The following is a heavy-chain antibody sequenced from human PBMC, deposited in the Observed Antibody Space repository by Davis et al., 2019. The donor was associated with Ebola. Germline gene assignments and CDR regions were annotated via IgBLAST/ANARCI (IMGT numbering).Heavy chain of an antibody. J-gene: IGHJ6*02. CDR1: GGTFSSYA. V-gene: IGHV1-69*04. CDR2: IIPILGIA. D-gene: IGHD3-3*01. Sequence: AASVKVSCKASGGTFSSYAISWVRQAPGQGLEWMGRIIPILGIANYGQKFQGRVTITADKSTSTAYMELSTLRSEDTAIYYCARDSYDFWSVYEVYYYYYGMGVWGQGTTVTVSS. CDR3: ARDSYDFWSVYEVYYYYYGMGV.